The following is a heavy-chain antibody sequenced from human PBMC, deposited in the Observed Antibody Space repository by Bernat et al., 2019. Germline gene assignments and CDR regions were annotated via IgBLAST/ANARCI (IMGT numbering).Heavy chain of an antibody. D-gene: IGHD6-13*01. CDR1: GFTFSSYA. CDR3: ARDPYIINWYFDH. V-gene: IGHV3-23*01. Sequence: EVQLLESGGGLVQPGGSLRLSCAASGFTFSSYAMSWVRQAPGKGLEWVSGISGSGGSTYYADSVKGRFTVSRDNSKNTLYLQLNSLSAEDTAVYYCARDPYIINWYFDHWGQGTLVTVSS. J-gene: IGHJ4*02. CDR2: ISGSGGST.